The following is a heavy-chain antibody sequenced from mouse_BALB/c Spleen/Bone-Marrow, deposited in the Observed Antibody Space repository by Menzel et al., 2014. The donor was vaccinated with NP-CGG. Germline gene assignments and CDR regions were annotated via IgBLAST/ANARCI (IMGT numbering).Heavy chain of an antibody. CDR1: GFTFSTYG. V-gene: IGHV5-6*01. Sequence: EVQVVESGGDLVKPGGSLKLSCAASGFTFSTYGMSWVRQTPDKRLEWVATISSGGGYTYYPDSVKGRFTISRDNANNTLCLQMSSLKSEDTAMYYCTRQRNWDHYAMDYWGQGTSVTVSS. J-gene: IGHJ4*01. CDR2: ISSGGGYT. D-gene: IGHD4-1*01. CDR3: TRQRNWDHYAMDY.